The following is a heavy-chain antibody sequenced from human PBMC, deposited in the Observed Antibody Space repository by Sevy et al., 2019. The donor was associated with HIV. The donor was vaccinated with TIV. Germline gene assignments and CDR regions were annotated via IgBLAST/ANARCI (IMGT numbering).Heavy chain of an antibody. D-gene: IGHD1-1*01. V-gene: IGHV3-33*01. J-gene: IGHJ4*02. CDR3: ARDSGLQLFRY. Sequence: GGSLRLSCAASGFSFSSCGMHWVRQAPGKGLEWVALVWYDGSDKYYADSVKGRFTISRDNSKNTLYLQMNSLRVEDTAVYYCARDSGLQLFRYWGQGTLVTVSS. CDR1: GFSFSSCG. CDR2: VWYDGSDK.